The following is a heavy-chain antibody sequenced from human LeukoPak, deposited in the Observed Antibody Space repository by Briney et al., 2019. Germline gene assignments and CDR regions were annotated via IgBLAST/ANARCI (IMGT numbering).Heavy chain of an antibody. Sequence: GASLKISCEGSGYSFTSYWIGWVRQMPGKGLEWMGIIYPGDSDTKYSPSFQGQVTITADKSISTAYLQWSSLKASDTAMYYCARRVAAAGRCFDYWGQGTLVTVSS. V-gene: IGHV5-51*01. CDR2: IYPGDSDT. CDR1: GYSFTSYW. CDR3: ARRVAAAGRCFDY. D-gene: IGHD6-13*01. J-gene: IGHJ4*02.